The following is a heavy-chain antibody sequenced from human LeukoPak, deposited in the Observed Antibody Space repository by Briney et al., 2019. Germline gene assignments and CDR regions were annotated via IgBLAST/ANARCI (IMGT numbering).Heavy chain of an antibody. V-gene: IGHV4-34*01. Sequence: PSETLSLTCAVYGGSFSGYYWSWIRQPPGKGLEWLGYIYSSGNTYYNPSLKSRLTISVDTSKNQFSLKLSSVTAADTAVYYCARGYDAFDIWGQGTMVTVSS. CDR3: ARGYDAFDI. J-gene: IGHJ3*02. CDR1: GGSFSGYY. CDR2: IYSSGNT.